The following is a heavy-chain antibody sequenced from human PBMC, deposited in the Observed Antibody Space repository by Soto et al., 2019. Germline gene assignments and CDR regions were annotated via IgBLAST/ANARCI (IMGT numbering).Heavy chain of an antibody. D-gene: IGHD5-18*01. J-gene: IGHJ3*02. CDR1: GGTFSSYA. CDR2: IIPIFGTA. V-gene: IGHV1-69*13. CDR3: ASSVFGYSYGSRRDAFDI. Sequence: PVKVSCKASGGTFSSYAISWVRQAPGQGLEWMGGIIPIFGTANYAQKFQGRVTITADESTSTAYMELSSLRSEDTAVYYCASSVFGYSYGSRRDAFDIWGQGTMVTVSS.